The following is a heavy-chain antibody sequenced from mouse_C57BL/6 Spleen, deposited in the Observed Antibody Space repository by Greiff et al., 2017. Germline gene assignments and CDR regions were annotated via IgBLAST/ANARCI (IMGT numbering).Heavy chain of an antibody. CDR3: ARNTAQGAMDY. Sequence: VQLQQSGPGLVQPSQSLSITCTVSGFSLTSYGVHWVRQSPGKGLEWLGVIWGGGSTDYNAAFISRLSISKDNSKSQVFFKMNSLQADDTAIYYCARNTAQGAMDYWGQGTSVTVSS. J-gene: IGHJ4*01. V-gene: IGHV2-2*01. D-gene: IGHD3-3*01. CDR2: IWGGGST. CDR1: GFSLTSYG.